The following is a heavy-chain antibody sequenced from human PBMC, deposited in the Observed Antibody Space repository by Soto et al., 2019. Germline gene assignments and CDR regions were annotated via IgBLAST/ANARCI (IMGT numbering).Heavy chain of an antibody. CDR2: ISVYNGNT. J-gene: IGHJ5*02. V-gene: IGHV1-18*01. Sequence: XSVKVACQTSGYLFTNYGIIWVRQAPGQGLEWMGWISVYNGNTNYAQKFQGRVTMTTDTSTSTAYMELRSLRSDDTAMYYCARSGDRTQLWLSWFDPWGQGTLVTVSS. D-gene: IGHD5-18*01. CDR3: ARSGDRTQLWLSWFDP. CDR1: GYLFTNYG.